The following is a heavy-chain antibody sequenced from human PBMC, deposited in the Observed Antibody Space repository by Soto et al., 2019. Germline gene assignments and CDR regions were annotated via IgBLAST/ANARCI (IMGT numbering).Heavy chain of an antibody. Sequence: ASVKVSCKASGYTFTRYNVHWVRQAPGQGLEWMAIINPSGGTTYYVQKFEGRVTLTTDTSTSTVYMGLSSLRSDDTAVYYCARVRGGGSEYFFDYWGQGTLVTVSS. D-gene: IGHD2-15*01. J-gene: IGHJ4*02. CDR1: GYTFTRYN. CDR3: ARVRGGGSEYFFDY. CDR2: INPSGGTT. V-gene: IGHV1-46*01.